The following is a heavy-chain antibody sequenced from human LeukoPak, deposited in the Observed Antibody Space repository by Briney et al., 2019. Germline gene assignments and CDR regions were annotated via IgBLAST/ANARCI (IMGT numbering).Heavy chain of an antibody. CDR1: GYTFTSYG. V-gene: IGHV1-18*01. J-gene: IGHJ6*03. Sequence: ASVKVSCKASGYTFTSYGISWVRQAPGQGLEWMGWISAYNGNTNYAQKLQGRVTMTTDTSTSTAYMELRSLRAEDTAVYYCARESGYERQYYMDVWGKGTTVTVSS. CDR3: ARESGYERQYYMDV. CDR2: ISAYNGNT. D-gene: IGHD5-12*01.